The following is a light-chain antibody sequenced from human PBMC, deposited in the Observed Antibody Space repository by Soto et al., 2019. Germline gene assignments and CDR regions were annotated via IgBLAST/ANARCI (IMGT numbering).Light chain of an antibody. CDR3: SSYTSSSTE. Sequence: QSVLTQPASVSGSPGQSITISCTGTSSDVGGYNYVSWYQQHPGKAPQLMIYDGSNRPSGVSNRFSGSKSGNTASLTISGLQAEDEAYYYWSSYTSSSTEFGGGTKLTVL. V-gene: IGLV2-14*01. J-gene: IGLJ2*01. CDR2: DGS. CDR1: SSDVGGYNY.